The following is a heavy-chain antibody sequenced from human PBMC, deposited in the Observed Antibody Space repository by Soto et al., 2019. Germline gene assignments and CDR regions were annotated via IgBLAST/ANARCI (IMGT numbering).Heavy chain of an antibody. CDR2: IYYGGKT. V-gene: IGHV4-39*01. J-gene: IGHJ4*02. CDR1: GASITSTTYF. Sequence: SETLSLTCSLSGASITSTTYFWAWIRQPPGKGLEWVGSIYYGGKTHYNPSLKSRTTISVDRSRNQFSLQVSSVTAAETAVYYCAKNLPRTGRFDYWGQGTVVA. CDR3: AKNLPRTGRFDY.